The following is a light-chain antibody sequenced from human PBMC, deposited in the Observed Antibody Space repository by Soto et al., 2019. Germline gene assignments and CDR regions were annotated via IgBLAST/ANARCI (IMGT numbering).Light chain of an antibody. CDR2: LNSDGSH. CDR3: QTWGTGIVV. V-gene: IGLV4-69*01. CDR1: SGHSSYA. J-gene: IGLJ2*01. Sequence: QLVLTQSPSASASLGASVKLTCTLSSGHSSYAIAWHQQQPEKGPRYLMKLNSDGSHSKGDGIPDRFSGSSSGAERYLTISSLQSEDEADSYCQTWGTGIVVFGGGTQLTVL.